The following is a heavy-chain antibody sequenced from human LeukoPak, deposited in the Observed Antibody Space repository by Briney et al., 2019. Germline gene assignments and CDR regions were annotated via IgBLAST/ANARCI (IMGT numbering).Heavy chain of an antibody. D-gene: IGHD2-21*02. CDR2: TSSSSSYI. CDR3: ARDRCGGDCYSAYYYGMDV. J-gene: IGHJ6*02. V-gene: IGHV3-21*01. CDR1: GFTFSSYS. Sequence: GGSLRLSCAASGFTFSSYSMNWVRQAPGKGLEWVSSTSSSSSYIYYADSVKGRFTISRDNAKNSLYLQMNSLRAEDTAVYYCARDRCGGDCYSAYYYGMDVWGQGTTVTVSS.